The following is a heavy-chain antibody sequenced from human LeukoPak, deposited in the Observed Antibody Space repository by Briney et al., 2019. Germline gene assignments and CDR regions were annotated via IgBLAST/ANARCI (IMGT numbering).Heavy chain of an antibody. CDR1: GGSISSSSYY. Sequence: MPSETLSLTCTVSGGSISSSSYYWGWIRQPPGKGLEWIGSIYYSGSTYYNPSLKSRVTISVDTSKNQFSLKLSSVTAADTAVYYCARDQGILWFGEDWGQGTLVTVSS. CDR3: ARDQGILWFGED. D-gene: IGHD3-10*01. V-gene: IGHV4-39*02. J-gene: IGHJ4*02. CDR2: IYYSGST.